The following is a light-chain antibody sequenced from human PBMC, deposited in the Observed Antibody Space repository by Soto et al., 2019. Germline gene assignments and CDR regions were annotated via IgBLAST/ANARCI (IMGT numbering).Light chain of an antibody. Sequence: DIQMTQSPSPLSASVGDRVTITCRASQSISTYLNWYQQKPGKAPKLLIYGASSRQSGVPSRFSGSGSRTDFTLTISSLQPEDFGTYYCQQSFSTPRTFGQGTKVEIK. V-gene: IGKV1-39*01. CDR3: QQSFSTPRT. J-gene: IGKJ1*01. CDR1: QSISTY. CDR2: GAS.